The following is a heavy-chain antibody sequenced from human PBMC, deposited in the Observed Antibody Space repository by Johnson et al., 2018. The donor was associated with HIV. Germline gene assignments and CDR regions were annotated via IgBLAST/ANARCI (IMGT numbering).Heavy chain of an antibody. CDR2: ISSSGRTI. CDR1: GFIFSDYY. V-gene: IGHV3-11*01. D-gene: IGHD6-6*01. CDR3: ARVSSSSLGAFDI. J-gene: IGHJ3*02. Sequence: QVQLVESGGDLVKPGGSLRLSCAASGFIFSDYYMTWIRQAPGKGLESISSISSSGRTIYSADSVKGRFTISRDTSKNTLYLQMNSLRAEDTALYYCARVSSSSLGAFDIWGQGTMVTVSS.